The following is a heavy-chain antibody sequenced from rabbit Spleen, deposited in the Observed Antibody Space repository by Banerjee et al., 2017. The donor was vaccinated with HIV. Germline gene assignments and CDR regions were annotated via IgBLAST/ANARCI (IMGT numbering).Heavy chain of an antibody. D-gene: IGHD1-1*01. CDR3: ARDLVSVIGWNFNL. Sequence: QEQLEESGGGLVKPGGTLTLNCEGSGFTLNDKDVMCWVRQAPGKGLEWIACINIVTGKSVYASWAKGRFFMSRTSSTTVTLQMTSLTAADTATYFCARDLVSVIGWNFNLWGPGTLVTVS. J-gene: IGHJ4*01. CDR2: INIVTGKS. CDR1: GFTLNDKDV. V-gene: IGHV1S45*01.